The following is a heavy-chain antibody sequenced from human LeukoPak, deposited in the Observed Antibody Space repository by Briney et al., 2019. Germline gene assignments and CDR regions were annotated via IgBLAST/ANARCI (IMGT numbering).Heavy chain of an antibody. CDR1: GFTFSSYG. J-gene: IGHJ4*02. V-gene: IGHV3-30*02. CDR3: ARSYFGVVSPYYFDY. Sequence: PGGSLRLSCAASGFTFSSYGMHWVRQAPGKGLEWVAFIRYDGSNKYYADSVKGRFTISRDNSKNTLYLQMNSLRAEYTAVYYCARSYFGVVSPYYFDYWGQGTLVTVSS. CDR2: IRYDGSNK. D-gene: IGHD3-3*01.